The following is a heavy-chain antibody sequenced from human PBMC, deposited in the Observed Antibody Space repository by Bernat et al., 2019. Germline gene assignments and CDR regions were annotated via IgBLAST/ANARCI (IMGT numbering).Heavy chain of an antibody. J-gene: IGHJ6*02. CDR2: ISYDGSNK. CDR3: AKDRGKYVSYYSYYYGMDV. Sequence: QVQLVESGGGVVQPGRSLRLSCAASGFTFSGYGMHWVRQAPGKGLEWAAIISYDGSNKYYADSVKGRFTISRDNSKNTLYLQMNSLRAEDTAVYYCAKDRGKYVSYYSYYYGMDVWGQGTTVTVSS. V-gene: IGHV3-30*18. CDR1: GFTFSGYG. D-gene: IGHD1-26*01.